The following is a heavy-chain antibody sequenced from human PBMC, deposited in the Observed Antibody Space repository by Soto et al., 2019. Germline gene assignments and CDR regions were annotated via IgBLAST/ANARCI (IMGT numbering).Heavy chain of an antibody. D-gene: IGHD4-17*01. J-gene: IGHJ4*02. V-gene: IGHV4-31*03. CDR1: GGSISSGAYS. Sequence: SETLSLTCTVSGGSISSGAYSWTWLRRHPGKGLEWIGYINHSGSTSYNPSLKSRVTISVDTSKNQFSLKLSSVTVADTAVYYFAAERTYGDMLFDYWGQGSLVTGSS. CDR3: AAERTYGDMLFDY. CDR2: INHSGST.